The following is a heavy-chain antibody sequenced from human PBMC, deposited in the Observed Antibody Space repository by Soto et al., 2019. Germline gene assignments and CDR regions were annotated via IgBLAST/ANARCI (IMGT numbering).Heavy chain of an antibody. CDR1: GGSISSSSYY. D-gene: IGHD4-17*01. Sequence: SETLSLTCTVSGGSISSSSYYWGWIRQPPGKGLEWIGSIYYSGSTYYNPSLKSRVTISVDTSKNQFSLKLSSVTAADTAVYYCARHFPGYGDRTPGGFDPWGQGTLVTVSS. J-gene: IGHJ5*02. CDR3: ARHFPGYGDRTPGGFDP. CDR2: IYYSGST. V-gene: IGHV4-39*01.